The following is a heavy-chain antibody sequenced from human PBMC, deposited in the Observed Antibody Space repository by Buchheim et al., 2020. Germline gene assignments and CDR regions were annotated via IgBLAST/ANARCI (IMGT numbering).Heavy chain of an antibody. CDR2: VTSIGTT. D-gene: IGHD3-16*01. CDR3: ANGGRHVDS. Sequence: EVQLLESGGGLVQPGGSLRLSCAASGFTFSSSTMGWVRQAPGKGLEWVATVTSIGTTYYVDSVKGRFTISRDDSRSMVSLQMNSLGVDDTAVYYCANGGRHVDSCGQGT. V-gene: IGHV3-23*01. CDR1: GFTFSSST. J-gene: IGHJ4*02.